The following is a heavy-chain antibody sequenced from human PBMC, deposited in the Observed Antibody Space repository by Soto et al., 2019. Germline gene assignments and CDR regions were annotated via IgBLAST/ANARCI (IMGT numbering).Heavy chain of an antibody. CDR3: ARDPRYSYGLYYYGMDV. J-gene: IGHJ6*02. CDR1: GFTFSSYS. V-gene: IGHV3-21*01. CDR2: ISSSSSYI. D-gene: IGHD5-18*01. Sequence: SLRLSCAASGFTFSSYSMNWVRQAPGKGLEWVSSISSSSSYIYYADSVKGRFTISRDNAKNSLYLQMNSLRAEDTAVYYCARDPRYSYGLYYYGMDVWGQGTTVTVSS.